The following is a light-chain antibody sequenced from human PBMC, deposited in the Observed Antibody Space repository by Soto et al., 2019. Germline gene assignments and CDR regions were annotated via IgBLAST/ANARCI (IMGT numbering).Light chain of an antibody. CDR1: RYIDTY. CDR3: HHSFAPPLT. V-gene: IGKV1-39*01. Sequence: DIQMTQSPSSLSASVGDRVTITCRASRYIDTYLSWYKQKPGKVPNLLISAASSLQSGVPSRFSGSSTGTDFTLTITSYQSEDFATYYCHHSFAPPLTCGGGTMVEF. CDR2: AAS. J-gene: IGKJ4*02.